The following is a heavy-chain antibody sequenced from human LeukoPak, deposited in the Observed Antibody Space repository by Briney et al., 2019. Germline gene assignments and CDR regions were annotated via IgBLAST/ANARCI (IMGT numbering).Heavy chain of an antibody. J-gene: IGHJ6*02. V-gene: IGHV3-48*02. D-gene: IGHD6-19*01. Sequence: GGSLRLSCAASGFTFSSYSMNWVRQAPGKGLEWVSHITASGTAMFYADSVKGRFTISRDNAKNSLYLQMNSLRDEDTAVYYCARMDSSGSYYYYGMDVWGQGTTVTVSS. CDR3: ARMDSSGSYYYYGMDV. CDR1: GFTFSSYS. CDR2: ITASGTAM.